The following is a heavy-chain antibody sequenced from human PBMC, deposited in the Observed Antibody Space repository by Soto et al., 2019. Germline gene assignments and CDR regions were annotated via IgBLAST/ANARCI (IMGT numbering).Heavy chain of an antibody. J-gene: IGHJ6*02. CDR3: AREFEQLVSNYFFGMDV. V-gene: IGHV3-30-3*01. CDR2: ISYDGSKR. CDR1: GFTFSSYA. Sequence: QVQVVESGGGVVQPGRSLRLSCTASGFTFSSYAMHWVRQAPGKGLEWVAVISYDGSKRYYADSVKGRFTISRDNSKNTQYLQMDILRAEDTAVYYCAREFEQLVSNYFFGMDVWGQGTTVTVSS. D-gene: IGHD6-6*01.